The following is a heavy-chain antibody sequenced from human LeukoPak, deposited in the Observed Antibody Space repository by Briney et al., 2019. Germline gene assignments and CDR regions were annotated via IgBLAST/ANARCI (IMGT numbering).Heavy chain of an antibody. Sequence: SETLSLTCTVSGGSISSYYWSWIRQPPGEGLEWIGYIYYSGSTNYNPSLKSRVTISVDTSKNQFSLKLSSVTAADTAVYYCARVVAAAPVYYYYMDVWGKGTTVTVSS. D-gene: IGHD6-13*01. CDR3: ARVVAAAPVYYYYMDV. CDR1: GGSISSYY. V-gene: IGHV4-59*01. CDR2: IYYSGST. J-gene: IGHJ6*03.